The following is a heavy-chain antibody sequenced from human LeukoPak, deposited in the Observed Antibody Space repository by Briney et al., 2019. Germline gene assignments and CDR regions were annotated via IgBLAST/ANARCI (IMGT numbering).Heavy chain of an antibody. J-gene: IGHJ6*03. CDR1: GGSISSYY. CDR2: IYYSGST. Sequence: SETLSLTCTVSGGSISSYYWSWIRQPPGKGLEWIGYIYYSGSTNYNPSLKSRVTISVDTSKNQFSLKLSSVTAADTAVYYCARGQYGSGSYYYGPEPYYYYYMDVWGKGTTVTISS. D-gene: IGHD3-10*01. V-gene: IGHV4-59*01. CDR3: ARGQYGSGSYYYGPEPYYYYYMDV.